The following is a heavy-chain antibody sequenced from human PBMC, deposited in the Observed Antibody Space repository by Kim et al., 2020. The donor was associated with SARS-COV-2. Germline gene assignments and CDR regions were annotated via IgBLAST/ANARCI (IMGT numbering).Heavy chain of an antibody. J-gene: IGHJ6*02. D-gene: IGHD2-15*01. V-gene: IGHV4-59*09. CDR3: AGGARLRGGGMDV. Sequence: YTPSPAVRVTISVDTSKNQFSLKLSSGTAADTAVYYCAGGARLRGGGMDVWGQGTTVTVSS.